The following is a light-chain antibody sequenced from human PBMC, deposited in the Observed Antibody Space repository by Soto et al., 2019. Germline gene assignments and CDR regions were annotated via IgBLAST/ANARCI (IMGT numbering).Light chain of an antibody. CDR1: QSVSSY. J-gene: IGKJ1*01. CDR2: DAS. Sequence: EIVLTESPATLSLSPGERATLSCRASQSVSSYLALYQQKPGQAPRLLIYDASNRATGIPARFSGSGSGTDFTLTISRLEPEDFAVYYCQQYGSSPLWTFGQGTKVDIK. V-gene: IGKV3-20*01. CDR3: QQYGSSPLWT.